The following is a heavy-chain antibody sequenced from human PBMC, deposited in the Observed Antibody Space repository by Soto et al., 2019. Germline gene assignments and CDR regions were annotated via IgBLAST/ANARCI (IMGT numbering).Heavy chain of an antibody. Sequence: ASVKVSCKASGYTFTSYYMHWVRQAPGQGLEWMGIINPSGGSTSYAQKFQGRVTMTRDTSTSTVYMELSSLRSDDTAVYYCARASYYYESSGYYPDYWGQGTLVTVSS. CDR1: GYTFTSYY. CDR3: ARASYYYESSGYYPDY. CDR2: INPSGGST. V-gene: IGHV1-46*01. J-gene: IGHJ4*02. D-gene: IGHD3-22*01.